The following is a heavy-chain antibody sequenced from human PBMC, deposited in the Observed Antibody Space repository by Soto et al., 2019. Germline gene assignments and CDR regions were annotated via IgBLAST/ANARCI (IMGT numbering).Heavy chain of an antibody. CDR3: ARDLTTAASYYYYGMDF. V-gene: IGHV1-18*01. D-gene: IGHD6-13*01. CDR1: GYTFTSYG. CDR2: ISAYNGNT. J-gene: IGHJ6*02. Sequence: ASVKVSCKASGYTFTSYGISWVRQAPGQGLEWMGWISAYNGNTNYAQKLQGRVTMTTDTSTSTAYMELRSLRSDDTAVYYCARDLTTAASYYYYGMDFWGQGTTVTVSS.